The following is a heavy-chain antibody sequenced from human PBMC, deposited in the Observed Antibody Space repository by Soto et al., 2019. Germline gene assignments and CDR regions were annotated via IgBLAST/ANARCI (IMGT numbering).Heavy chain of an antibody. CDR2: VSANGQGI. V-gene: IGHV3-23*01. D-gene: IGHD3-10*01. Sequence: GVFLRLSCAASGFTFSSSAISWVRQAPGKVLEWVSAVSANGQGIYYADSVRGRFTISRDNSKNTVFLHMDSLSAEDTAVYYCAKDRHYPRDYFHYWGQGTLVTVSS. J-gene: IGHJ4*02. CDR1: GFTFSSSA. CDR3: AKDRHYPRDYFHY.